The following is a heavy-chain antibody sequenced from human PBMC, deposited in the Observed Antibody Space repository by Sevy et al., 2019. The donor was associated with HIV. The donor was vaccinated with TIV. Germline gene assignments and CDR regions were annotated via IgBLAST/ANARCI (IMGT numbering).Heavy chain of an antibody. CDR1: GFTFSTYG. CDR3: ARDLEFYDYGDYGPAFMPDY. D-gene: IGHD4-17*01. CDR2: IWFDGSNT. J-gene: IGHJ4*02. Sequence: GGSLRLSCAASGFTFSTYGMHWVRQAPGKGLEWVAVIWFDGSNTYYADSVKGRFTISRDIAKKTLHLQMNSLRVEDTAVYYCARDLEFYDYGDYGPAFMPDYWGQGTLVTVSS. V-gene: IGHV3-33*01.